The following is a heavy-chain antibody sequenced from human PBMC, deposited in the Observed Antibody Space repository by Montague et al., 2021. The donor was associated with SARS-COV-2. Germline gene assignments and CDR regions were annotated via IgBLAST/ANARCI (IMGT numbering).Heavy chain of an antibody. CDR2: IYYSGST. CDR3: AREIGYCSSTSCYEGYAFDY. J-gene: IGHJ4*02. CDR1: GGSISSSSYY. D-gene: IGHD2-2*01. V-gene: IGHV4-39*02. Sequence: SETLSLTCTVSGGSISSSSYYWGWIRQPPGKGLEWIGSIYYSGSTYYXPSLKSRVTISVDTSKNQFSLKLSSVTAADTAVYYCAREIGYCSSTSCYEGYAFDYWGQGTLVTVSS.